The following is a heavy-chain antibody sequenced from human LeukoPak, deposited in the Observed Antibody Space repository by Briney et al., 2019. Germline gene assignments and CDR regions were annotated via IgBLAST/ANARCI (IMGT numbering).Heavy chain of an antibody. J-gene: IGHJ1*01. Sequence: PSETLSLTCTVSGGSTSGYYWSWIRQPPGKGLEWIGYIYYSGSTNYNPSLKSRVTISVDTSKNQFSLKLSSVTTADTAVYYCARQAFCSSTSCYPFQHWGQGTLVTVSS. CDR3: ARQAFCSSTSCYPFQH. V-gene: IGHV4-59*01. D-gene: IGHD2-2*01. CDR2: IYYSGST. CDR1: GGSTSGYY.